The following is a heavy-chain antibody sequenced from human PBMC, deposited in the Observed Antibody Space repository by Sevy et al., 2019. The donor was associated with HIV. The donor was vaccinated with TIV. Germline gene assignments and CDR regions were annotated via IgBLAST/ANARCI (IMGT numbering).Heavy chain of an antibody. D-gene: IGHD3-22*01. Sequence: GGSLRLSCAASGFTFSSYDMHWVRQATGKGLEWVSAIGTAGDPYYPASVKGRFTISRENAKNSLYRQMNSLRAGDTAVYYCARGQREKYYYDSSGYFYYYYYMDVWGKGTTVTVSS. CDR3: ARGQREKYYYDSSGYFYYYYYMDV. V-gene: IGHV3-13*05. J-gene: IGHJ6*03. CDR2: IGTAGDP. CDR1: GFTFSSYD.